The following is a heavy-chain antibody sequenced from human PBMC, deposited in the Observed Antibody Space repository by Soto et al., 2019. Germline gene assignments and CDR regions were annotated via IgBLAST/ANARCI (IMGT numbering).Heavy chain of an antibody. V-gene: IGHV1-2*02. D-gene: IGHD3-3*01. Sequence: QLHLVQSGAVVKKPGASVTVSCSASGYPVTAYYMHWVRQAPGRGLEWMGGINPATGAAKYTQPFQGRVTMTRETSTSTVFMELSGLTSEDTAVFYWARGGGVGVAGSAAFDMWGQGTLVTVSS. J-gene: IGHJ3*02. CDR3: ARGGGVGVAGSAAFDM. CDR2: INPATGAA. CDR1: GYPVTAYY.